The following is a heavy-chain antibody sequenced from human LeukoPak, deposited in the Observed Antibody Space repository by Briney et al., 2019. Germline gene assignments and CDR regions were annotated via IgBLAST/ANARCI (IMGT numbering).Heavy chain of an antibody. CDR1: GFTFRSHA. CDR2: IYENGGTT. CDR3: ARSDFWSGSPLDV. J-gene: IGHJ6*02. V-gene: IGHV3-23*01. Sequence: PGGSLRLSCVGSGFTFRSHAMSWVRQAPEKGLEFVSGIYENGGTTYYADSVKGRFSISRDNSKNTLYLQMDSLRAEDTAVYYCARSDFWSGSPLDVWGQGTTVTVSS. D-gene: IGHD3-3*01.